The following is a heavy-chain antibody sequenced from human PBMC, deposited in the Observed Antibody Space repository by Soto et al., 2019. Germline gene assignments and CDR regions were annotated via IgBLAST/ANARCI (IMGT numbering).Heavy chain of an antibody. CDR1: GGSISSSSYY. D-gene: IGHD3-10*01. Sequence: SETLSLTCTVSGGSISSSSYYWGWIRQPPGKGLEWIGSIYYSGSTYYNPSLKSRVTISVDTSKNQFSLKLSSVTAADTAVYYCARPAGSGSYTPYYFDYWGQGTLVTVSS. J-gene: IGHJ4*02. CDR2: IYYSGST. CDR3: ARPAGSGSYTPYYFDY. V-gene: IGHV4-39*01.